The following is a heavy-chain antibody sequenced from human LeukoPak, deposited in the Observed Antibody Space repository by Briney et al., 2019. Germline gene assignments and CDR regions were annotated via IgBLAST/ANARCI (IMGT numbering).Heavy chain of an antibody. CDR3: ARNPKEGATSIYVGNWFDP. D-gene: IGHD1-26*01. J-gene: IGHJ5*02. CDR1: GGSISSSSYY. V-gene: IGHV4-39*07. Sequence: SETLSLTCTVSGGSISSSSYYWGWIRQPPGKGLEWIGSIYYSGSTYYNPSLKSRVTISVDTSKNQFSLKLSSVTAADTAVYYCARNPKEGATSIYVGNWFDPWGQATLVTVSS. CDR2: IYYSGST.